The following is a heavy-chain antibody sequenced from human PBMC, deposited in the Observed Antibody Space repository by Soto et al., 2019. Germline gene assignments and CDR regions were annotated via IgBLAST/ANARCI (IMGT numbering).Heavy chain of an antibody. CDR3: ARSAQQTWLPDF. J-gene: IGHJ1*01. V-gene: IGHV1-3*01. Sequence: ASVKVSCKASGFSFIDYSILWVRQAPGQSLEWLGWINAGNGNTKYSHKFQDRVTITSDTSATTTYMELRSLRSEDTAVFYCARSAQQTWLPDFCGQGTMVTVSS. CDR2: INAGNGNT. D-gene: IGHD5-12*01. CDR1: GFSFIDYS.